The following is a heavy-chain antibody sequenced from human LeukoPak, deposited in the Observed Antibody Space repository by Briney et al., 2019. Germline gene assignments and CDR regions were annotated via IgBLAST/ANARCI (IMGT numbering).Heavy chain of an antibody. CDR1: GGSISSSSYY. V-gene: IGHV4-39*01. Sequence: SETLSLTCTVSGGSISSSSYYWGWIRQPPGKGLEWIGSIYYSGSTYYNPSLKSRVTISVDTSKNQFSLKLSSVTAADTAVHYCARRGFGVVMNYYYYYMDVWGKGTTVTVSS. CDR3: ARRGFGVVMNYYYYYMDV. CDR2: IYYSGST. J-gene: IGHJ6*03. D-gene: IGHD3-3*01.